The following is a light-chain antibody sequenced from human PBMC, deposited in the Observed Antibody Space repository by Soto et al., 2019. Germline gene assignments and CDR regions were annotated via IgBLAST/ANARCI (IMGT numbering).Light chain of an antibody. Sequence: EIVLTQSPGTLSLSPGERATLSCRASQSVSSSYLAWYQQKPGQAPRLLIYGASSRATGIPDRFSGSGSGTDFTLTTSRLESEDFAVYYCQQYSSAIFTFGSGNKVHI. CDR3: QQYSSAIFT. CDR1: QSVSSSY. J-gene: IGKJ3*01. V-gene: IGKV3-20*01. CDR2: GAS.